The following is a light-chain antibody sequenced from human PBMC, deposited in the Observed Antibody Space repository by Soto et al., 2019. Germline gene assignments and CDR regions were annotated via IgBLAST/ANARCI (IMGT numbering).Light chain of an antibody. CDR2: GAS. Sequence: EIVMTQSPATLSVSPGERATLSCRASQSVSSNLAWYQQKPGQAPRLLIYGASTRSTGLPARFSGSGSGTAFTLTISSLQSEDFAVYYCQQYNNWPPYTFGQGTKLEIK. CDR3: QQYNNWPPYT. V-gene: IGKV3-15*01. J-gene: IGKJ2*01. CDR1: QSVSSN.